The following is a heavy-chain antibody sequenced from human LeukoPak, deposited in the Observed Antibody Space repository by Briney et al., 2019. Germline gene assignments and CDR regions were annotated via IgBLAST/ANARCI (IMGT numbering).Heavy chain of an antibody. CDR2: ISGSGGST. D-gene: IGHD6-19*01. CDR3: ARRIAVAGPYAFDI. V-gene: IGHV3-23*01. Sequence: PGGSLRLSCAASGFTFSSQWMGWVRQAPGKGLEWVSAISGSGGSTYYADSVKGRFTISRDNSKNTLYLQMNSLRAEDTAVYYCARRIAVAGPYAFDIWGQGTMVTVSS. CDR1: GFTFSSQW. J-gene: IGHJ3*02.